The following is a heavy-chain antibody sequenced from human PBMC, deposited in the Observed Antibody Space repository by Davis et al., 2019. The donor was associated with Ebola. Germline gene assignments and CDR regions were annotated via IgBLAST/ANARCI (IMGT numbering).Heavy chain of an antibody. J-gene: IGHJ4*02. CDR1: GFAFSTYT. D-gene: IGHD2-21*01. Sequence: PGGSLRLSCAASGFAFSTYTMIWGRQAPGKGLEWVSSIISSGSSVYYADSVKGRFTVSRDNAKNSLYLQMNSLRPEDTAVYYCATAQLLFCGGDCLFDYWGQGTLVTVSS. CDR2: IISSGSSV. V-gene: IGHV3-21*01. CDR3: ATAQLLFCGGDCLFDY.